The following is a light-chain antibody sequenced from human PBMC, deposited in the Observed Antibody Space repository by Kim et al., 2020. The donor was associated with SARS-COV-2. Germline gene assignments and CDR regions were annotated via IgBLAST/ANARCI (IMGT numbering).Light chain of an antibody. CDR2: GAS. V-gene: IGKV3-20*01. CDR1: QSVSSGY. CDR3: QQYNVSPRT. Sequence: SPGERATLSCRASQSVSSGYLAWYQQKPGQAPRLLIYGASSRATGVPDRFSGSGSGTDFILTISRLEPEDLAVYYCQQYNVSPRTFGQGTKVDIK. J-gene: IGKJ1*01.